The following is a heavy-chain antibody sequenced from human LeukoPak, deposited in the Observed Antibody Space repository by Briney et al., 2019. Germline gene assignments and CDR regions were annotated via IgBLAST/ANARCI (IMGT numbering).Heavy chain of an antibody. J-gene: IGHJ6*03. V-gene: IGHV4-59*11. CDR1: GGSISSHY. Sequence: SETLPLTCTVSGGSISSHYWSWIRQPPGKGLEWIGYIYYSGSTNYNPSLKSRVTISVDTSKNQFSLKLSSVTAADTAVYYCARVTVTDYYMDVWGKGTTVTVSS. CDR2: IYYSGST. D-gene: IGHD4-17*01. CDR3: ARVTVTDYYMDV.